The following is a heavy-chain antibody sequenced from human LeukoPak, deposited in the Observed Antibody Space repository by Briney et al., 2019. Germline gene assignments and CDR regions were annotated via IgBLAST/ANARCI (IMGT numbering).Heavy chain of an antibody. J-gene: IGHJ4*02. D-gene: IGHD3-9*01. CDR3: ARDPYDLLTGYYSGSGGDY. CDR1: GYTFTSYG. Sequence: ASVKVSCKASGYTFTSYGISWVRQAPGQGLEWMGWTSAYNGNTNYAQKLQGRVTMTTDTSTSTAYMELRSLRSDDTAVYFCARDPYDLLTGYYSGSGGDYWGQGTLVTVSS. CDR2: TSAYNGNT. V-gene: IGHV1-18*01.